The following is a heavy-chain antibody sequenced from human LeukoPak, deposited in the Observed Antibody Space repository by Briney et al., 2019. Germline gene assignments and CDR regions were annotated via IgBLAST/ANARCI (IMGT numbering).Heavy chain of an antibody. V-gene: IGHV3-49*04. J-gene: IGHJ5*02. CDR3: TAVAAIYGHQFDP. CDR1: GFIFGDYA. Sequence: GRSLRLSCTASGFIFGDYAMSWVRQGPGKGLEWVGLIRSKAYGGTTEYAASVKGRFTISRDDPKSIAYRQMNSLKIEDTAVYYCTAVAAIYGHQFDPWGQGTLVTVSS. D-gene: IGHD2-15*01. CDR2: IRSKAYGGTT.